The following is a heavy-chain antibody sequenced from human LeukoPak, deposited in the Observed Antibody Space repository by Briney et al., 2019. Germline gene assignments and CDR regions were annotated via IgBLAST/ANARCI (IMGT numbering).Heavy chain of an antibody. V-gene: IGHV4-31*03. Sequence: SETLSLTCTVSGGSISSGGYYWSWIRQHPGKGLEWIGYIYYSGSTYYNPSLKSRVTISVDTSKNQFSLKLSSVTAADTAVYYCARGIHIAAAGRWAKGDVFDIWGQGTMVTVSS. D-gene: IGHD6-13*01. CDR2: IYYSGST. CDR3: ARGIHIAAAGRWAKGDVFDI. J-gene: IGHJ3*02. CDR1: GGSISSGGYY.